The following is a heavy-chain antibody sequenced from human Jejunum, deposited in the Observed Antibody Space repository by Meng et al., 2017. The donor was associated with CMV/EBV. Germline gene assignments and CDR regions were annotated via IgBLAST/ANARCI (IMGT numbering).Heavy chain of an antibody. V-gene: IGHV3-21*01. CDR2: ISRSSSYI. J-gene: IGHJ4*02. Sequence: SGLAFSSYDVNWVRQAPGKGLGGVSSISRSSSYINYADSVKGRFTISRDNAKNSLYLQMNSLRAEDTAVYYCARDSCSGGSCSRRFDYWGQGTLVTVSS. CDR1: GLAFSSYD. D-gene: IGHD2-15*01. CDR3: ARDSCSGGSCSRRFDY.